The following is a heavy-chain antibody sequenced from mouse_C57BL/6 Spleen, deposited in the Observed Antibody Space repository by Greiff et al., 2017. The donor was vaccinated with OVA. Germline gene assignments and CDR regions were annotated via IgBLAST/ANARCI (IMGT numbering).Heavy chain of an antibody. CDR3: ARELPFAY. D-gene: IGHD1-3*01. J-gene: IGHJ3*01. Sequence: VQLQQPGAELVMPGASVKLSCKASGYTFTSYWMHWVKQRPGQGLEWIGEIDPSDSYTNYNQKFKGKSTLTVDKSSSTAYMQLSSLTSEDSAVYYCARELPFAYWGQGTLVTVSA. V-gene: IGHV1-69*01. CDR1: GYTFTSYW. CDR2: IDPSDSYT.